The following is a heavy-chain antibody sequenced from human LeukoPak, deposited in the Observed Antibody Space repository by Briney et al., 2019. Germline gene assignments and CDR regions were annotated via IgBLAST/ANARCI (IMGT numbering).Heavy chain of an antibody. CDR3: AKTHGGNSDYFDY. CDR2: IYYSGTT. D-gene: IGHD4-23*01. Sequence: SETLSLTCTVSGGSISGSPYCWGWIRQPPGKGLEWIGDIYYSGTTYYNPSLKSRVTISVDTYKNQFSLKLSSVTAADTAVFYCAKTHGGNSDYFDYWGQGTLVTVSS. V-gene: IGHV4-39*01. J-gene: IGHJ4*02. CDR1: GGSISGSPYC.